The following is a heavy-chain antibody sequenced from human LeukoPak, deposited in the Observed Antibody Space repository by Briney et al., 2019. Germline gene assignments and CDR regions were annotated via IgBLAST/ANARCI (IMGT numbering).Heavy chain of an antibody. V-gene: IGHV4-31*03. CDR1: VDSISSGGYY. J-gene: IGHJ4*02. CDR3: ARDPVGASSDY. CDR2: IYYSGST. D-gene: IGHD1-26*01. Sequence: SQTLSPTCSVSVDSISSGGYYWSWIRQHPGKGLEWIGYIYYSGSTYYNPSLKSRVTISVDTSKNQFSLKLSSVTAADTAVYYCARDPVGASSDYWGQGTLVTVSS.